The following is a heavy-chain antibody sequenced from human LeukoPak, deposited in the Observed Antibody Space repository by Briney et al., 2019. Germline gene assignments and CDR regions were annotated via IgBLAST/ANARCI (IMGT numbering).Heavy chain of an antibody. CDR2: ISAYNGNT. CDR1: GYTFTSYG. Sequence: ASVKVSCKASGYTFTSYGISWVRQAPGQGLEWMGWISAYNGNTNYAQKLQGRVTMTTDTSTSTAYMELRSLRSDDTAVYYCVLTTFYYDSGTMKYNWYEPWGQGTLVTVSS. V-gene: IGHV1-18*01. J-gene: IGHJ5*02. D-gene: IGHD3-10*01. CDR3: VLTTFYYDSGTMKYNWYEP.